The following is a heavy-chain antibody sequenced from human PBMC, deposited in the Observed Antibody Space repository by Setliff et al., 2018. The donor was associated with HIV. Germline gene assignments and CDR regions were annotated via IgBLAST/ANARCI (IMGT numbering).Heavy chain of an antibody. Sequence: ASVKVSCKVSGYTLTELSIHWVRQAPGKGLEWMANFDPEDGETFYAQKFQGRLTMTEDTSTDTAYMELRSLISDDTAVYYCAREGLWFGDRGYFMDVWGKGTAVTVSS. V-gene: IGHV1-24*01. CDR3: AREGLWFGDRGYFMDV. CDR2: FDPEDGET. D-gene: IGHD3-10*01. CDR1: GYTLTELS. J-gene: IGHJ6*03.